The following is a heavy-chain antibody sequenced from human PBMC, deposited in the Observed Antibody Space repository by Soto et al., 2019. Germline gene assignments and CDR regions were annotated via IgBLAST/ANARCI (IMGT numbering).Heavy chain of an antibody. V-gene: IGHV1-8*01. CDR3: ARVPCSSTSCHYYYYGMAV. CDR1: GYTFTRYD. J-gene: IGHJ6*02. CDR2: MNPNSGNT. Sequence: GASVKVSCKASGYTFTRYDINWVRQATGQGLEWMGWMNPNSGNTGYAQKFQGRVTMTRNTSISTAYMELSSLRSEDTAVYYCARVPCSSTSCHYYYYGMAVWGQGTTVTVSS. D-gene: IGHD2-2*01.